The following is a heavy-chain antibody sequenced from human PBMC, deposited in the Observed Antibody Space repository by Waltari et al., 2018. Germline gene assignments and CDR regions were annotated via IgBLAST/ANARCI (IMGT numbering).Heavy chain of an antibody. V-gene: IGHV4-39*07. CDR1: GGSIRSSSYY. Sequence: QLQLQESGPGLVKPSETPSLTCTVPGGSIRSSSYYWGWIRQPPGKGLEWIGSIYYSGSTYYNPSLKRRVTISVDTSKNQFSLKLSSVTAADTAVYYCAGGRDFGVVSLWGQGTLVTVSS. D-gene: IGHD3-3*01. CDR3: AGGRDFGVVSL. CDR2: IYYSGST. J-gene: IGHJ4*02.